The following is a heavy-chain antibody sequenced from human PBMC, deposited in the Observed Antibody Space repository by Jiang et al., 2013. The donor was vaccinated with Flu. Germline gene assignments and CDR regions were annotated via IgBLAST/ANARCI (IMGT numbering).Heavy chain of an antibody. CDR1: GYTFTSYY. D-gene: IGHD2-8*01. CDR2: INPSGGST. CDR3: ARPTRGYCTNGVCYRRYWYFDY. V-gene: IGHV1-46*01. Sequence: EVKKPGASVKVSCKASGYTFTSYYMHWVRQAPGQGLEWMGIINPSGGSTSYAQKFQGRVTMTRDTSTSTVYMELSSLRSEDTAVYYCARPTRGYCTNGVCYRRYWYFDYWGQGTLVTVSS. J-gene: IGHJ4*02.